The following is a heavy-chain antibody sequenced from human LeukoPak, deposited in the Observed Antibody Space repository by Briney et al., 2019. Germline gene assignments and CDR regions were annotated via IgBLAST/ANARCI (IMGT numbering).Heavy chain of an antibody. D-gene: IGHD3-10*01. Sequence: SETLSLTCAVSGGSISSSNWWSWVRQPPGEGLEWIGEIYHSGSTNYNPSLKSRVTISVDKSKTQFSLKLSSVTAADTAVYYCARLLWFGESYYFDYWGQGTLVTVSS. CDR3: ARLLWFGESYYFDY. V-gene: IGHV4-4*02. J-gene: IGHJ4*02. CDR2: IYHSGST. CDR1: GGSISSSNW.